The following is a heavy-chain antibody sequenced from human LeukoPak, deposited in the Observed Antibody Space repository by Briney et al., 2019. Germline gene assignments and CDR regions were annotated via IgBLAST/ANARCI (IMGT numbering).Heavy chain of an antibody. CDR1: GVSFSGYY. CDR2: INHSGST. D-gene: IGHD1-14*01. Sequence: SETLSLTCAVYGVSFSGYYWSWIRQPPGKGREWIGEINHSGSTNYNPSLKSRVTISVDTSKSQFSLKLSSVTAADTAVYCFARRPTGGLLRPFDFWGQGTLVTVSS. CDR3: ARRPTGGLLRPFDF. J-gene: IGHJ4*02. V-gene: IGHV4-34*01.